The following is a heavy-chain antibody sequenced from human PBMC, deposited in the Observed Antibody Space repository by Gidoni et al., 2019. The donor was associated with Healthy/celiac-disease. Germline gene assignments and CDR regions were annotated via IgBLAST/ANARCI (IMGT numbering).Heavy chain of an antibody. D-gene: IGHD2-21*02. V-gene: IGHV3-21*01. CDR2: ISSSSSYI. CDR1: GFTFSSYS. CDR3: ARDFSVVTAIPLS. J-gene: IGHJ4*02. Sequence: EVQLVESGGGLVKPGGSLRLSCAASGFTFSSYSMNWVRQAPGKGLGWVSSISSSSSYIYYADSVKGRFTISRDNAKNSLYLQMNSLRAEDTAVYYCARDFSVVTAIPLSWGQGTLVTVSS.